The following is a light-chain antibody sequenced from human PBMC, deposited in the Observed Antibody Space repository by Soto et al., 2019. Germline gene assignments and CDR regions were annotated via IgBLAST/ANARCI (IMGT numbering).Light chain of an antibody. Sequence: EIVLTQSPATLSLSPGDRATLSCRASQSVRSDYFAWYQQKPGQAPRLLIYDASNRATGIPARFSGSGSGTDFTLTISSLEPEDFSVYYCQQRSNWPPWTSVYRTKV. CDR3: QQRSNWPPWT. CDR1: QSVRSDY. J-gene: IGKJ1*01. CDR2: DAS. V-gene: IGKV3-11*01.